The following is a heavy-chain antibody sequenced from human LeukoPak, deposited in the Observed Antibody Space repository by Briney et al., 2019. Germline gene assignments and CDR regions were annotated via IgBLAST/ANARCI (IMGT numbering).Heavy chain of an antibody. V-gene: IGHV3-21*01. CDR3: ARVSSSWYYLDY. CDR2: ISSSSSYI. J-gene: IGHJ4*02. D-gene: IGHD6-13*01. CDR1: GFTFSSYS. Sequence: PGGSLRLSCAASGFTFSSYSMNWVRQAPGKGLEWVSFISSSSSYIYYADSVKGRFTISSDNAKNSLSLQMNSLRAEDTAVYYCARVSSSWYYLDYWGQGTLVTVSS.